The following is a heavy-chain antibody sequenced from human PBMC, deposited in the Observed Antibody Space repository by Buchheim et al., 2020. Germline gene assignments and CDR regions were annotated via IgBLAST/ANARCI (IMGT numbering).Heavy chain of an antibody. D-gene: IGHD3-10*01. CDR3: ATDPHYPSGSY. V-gene: IGHV3-48*03. CDR2: ISASGGST. CDR1: GFTFSGYE. Sequence: EVFLVESGGGLVQPGGSLRLSCAASGFTFSGYEMNWVRQAPGKGLECIAYISASGGSTYYVDSVRGRFTISSDNAKNSRYLQMNSLRVEDTAVYYCATDPHYPSGSYWGRGTL. J-gene: IGHJ1*01.